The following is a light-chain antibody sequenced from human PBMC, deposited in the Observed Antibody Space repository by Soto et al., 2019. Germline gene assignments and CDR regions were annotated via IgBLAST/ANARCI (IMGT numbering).Light chain of an antibody. CDR3: SSYTSSSTLRV. V-gene: IGLV2-14*01. CDR1: SSDVGGYNY. Sequence: QSVLTQPASVSGSPGQSITISCTGTSSDVGGYNYVSWYQQHPGKAPKLMIYNVSNRPSGVSNRFSASKSGNTASLTISGLQAEDEADYYCSSYTSSSTLRVFGGGTKVTVL. J-gene: IGLJ3*02. CDR2: NVS.